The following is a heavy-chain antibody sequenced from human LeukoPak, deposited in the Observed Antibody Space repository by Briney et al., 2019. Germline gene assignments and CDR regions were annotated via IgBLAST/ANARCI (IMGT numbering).Heavy chain of an antibody. CDR1: GFTFSSYS. D-gene: IGHD6-6*01. CDR3: ARVAHLEYSSSYYPDAFDI. CDR2: ISSSSSYI. J-gene: IGHJ3*02. V-gene: IGHV3-21*01. Sequence: SGGSLRLSCAASGFTFSSYSMNWVRQAPGKGLEWVSSISSSSSYIYYADSVKGRFTISRDNAKNSLYLQMNSLRAEDTAVYYCARVAHLEYSSSYYPDAFDIWGQGTMVTVSS.